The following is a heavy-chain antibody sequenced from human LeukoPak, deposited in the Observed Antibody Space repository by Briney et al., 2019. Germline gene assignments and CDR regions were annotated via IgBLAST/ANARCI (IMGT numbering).Heavy chain of an antibody. J-gene: IGHJ3*02. CDR3: ASHQDQTHRGAFDI. Sequence: GGSLRLSCAASGFTFSDYYMSWIRQAPGKGLEWVSYISSSSSYTNYADSVKGRFTISRDNAKNSLYLQMNSLRAEDTAVYYCASHQDQTHRGAFDIWGQGTMVTVSS. CDR1: GFTFSDYY. V-gene: IGHV3-11*06. CDR2: ISSSSSYT. D-gene: IGHD2-2*01.